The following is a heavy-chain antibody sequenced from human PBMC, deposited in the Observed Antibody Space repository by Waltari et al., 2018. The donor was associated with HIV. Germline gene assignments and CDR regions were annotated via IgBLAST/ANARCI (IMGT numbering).Heavy chain of an antibody. D-gene: IGHD3-10*01. Sequence: QVQLQQWGAGLLKPSETLSLTCAVYGGSFSCYYWSWILQPPGTGLAWIGEINHSGSTNYNPSLKSRVTISVDMSKNQFSLKLSSVTAADTAVYYCAREEYGSGSYYNEGYYYYGMDVWGQGTTVTVSS. CDR2: INHSGST. V-gene: IGHV4-34*01. J-gene: IGHJ6*02. CDR3: AREEYGSGSYYNEGYYYYGMDV. CDR1: GGSFSCYY.